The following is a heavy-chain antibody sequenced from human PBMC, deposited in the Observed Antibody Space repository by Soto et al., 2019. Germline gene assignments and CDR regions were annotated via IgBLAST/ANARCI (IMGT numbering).Heavy chain of an antibody. J-gene: IGHJ6*02. CDR2: IIPMFETV. CDR3: ARGLRTGNYGMEV. Sequence: QEQLLQSGAEVRKPGSSVKVSCKASGGTFNNYAVSWVRQAPGQGLEWMGGIIPMFETVNYAQRFQGRLTIAADESTRTAYMELTSLTSADTAIYFCARGLRTGNYGMEVWGQGTTVTVSS. D-gene: IGHD2-15*01. V-gene: IGHV1-69*01. CDR1: GGTFNNYA.